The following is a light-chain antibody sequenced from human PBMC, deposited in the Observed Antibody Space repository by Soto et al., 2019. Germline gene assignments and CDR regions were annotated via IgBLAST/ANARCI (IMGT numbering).Light chain of an antibody. CDR3: CFSYAGTDTFVV. V-gene: IGLV1-40*01. J-gene: IGLJ2*01. CDR1: SFNIGANYD. Sequence: QSVLTQPPSVSGAPGQGVTISCTGSSFNIGANYDVHWYQHLPGTGPKLLIYANSFRPSGVPDRVSASKSGSSASLAITGLQAEDEADYYCCFSYAGTDTFVVFGGGTKLTVL. CDR2: ANS.